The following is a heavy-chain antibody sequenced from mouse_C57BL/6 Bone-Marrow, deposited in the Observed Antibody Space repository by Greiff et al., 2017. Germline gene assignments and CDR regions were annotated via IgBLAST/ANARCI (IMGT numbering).Heavy chain of an antibody. D-gene: IGHD1-1*01. CDR1: GYTFTSYG. V-gene: IGHV1-81*01. J-gene: IGHJ4*01. CDR2: IYPRSGNT. Sequence: LVESGAELARPGASVKLSCKASGYTFTSYGISWVKQRTGQGLEWIGEIYPRSGNTYYNEKFKGKATLTADKSSSTAYMELRSLTSEDSAVYFCAREGITTVVEGYAMDYWGQGTSVTVSS. CDR3: AREGITTVVEGYAMDY.